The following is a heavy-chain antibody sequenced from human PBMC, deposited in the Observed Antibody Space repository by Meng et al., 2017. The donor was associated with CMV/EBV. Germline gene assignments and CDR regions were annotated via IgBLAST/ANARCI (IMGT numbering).Heavy chain of an antibody. CDR3: AKEAHRYCGGDCYSNGMDV. Sequence: GESLKISCAASGFTFSSYAMHWVRQAPGKGLEWVAVISYDGSNKYYADSVKGRFTISRDNSKNTLYLQMNSLRAEDTAVYYCAKEAHRYCGGDCYSNGMDVWGQGTTVTVSS. CDR1: GFTFSSYA. D-gene: IGHD2-21*01. J-gene: IGHJ6*02. V-gene: IGHV3-30*04. CDR2: ISYDGSNK.